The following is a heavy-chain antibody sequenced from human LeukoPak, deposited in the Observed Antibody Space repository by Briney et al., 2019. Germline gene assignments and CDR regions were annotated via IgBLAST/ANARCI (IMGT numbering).Heavy chain of an antibody. CDR2: IWPSGST. CDR1: GGSISSGPYF. CDR3: ARGCKLLWFGELLCGYYYGMDV. D-gene: IGHD3-10*01. J-gene: IGHJ6*02. V-gene: IGHV4-30-2*06. Sequence: SETLSLTCSVSGGSISSGPYFWSWIRQSPGQGLEWIGYIWPSGSTNYNPSLKSRVTISVDTSKNQFSLKLSSVTAADTAVYYCARGCKLLWFGELLCGYYYGMDVWGQGTTVTVSS.